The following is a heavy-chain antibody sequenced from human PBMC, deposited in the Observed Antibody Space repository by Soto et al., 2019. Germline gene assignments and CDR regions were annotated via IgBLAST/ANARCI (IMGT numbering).Heavy chain of an antibody. CDR3: ATRFYDSSGYYLFYFDS. D-gene: IGHD3-22*01. CDR2: INHSGST. CDR1: GGSFSFYY. Sequence: QVQLHQWGAGLLKPSETLSLTCAVSGGSFSFYYWSWIRQPPGTELEWIGEINHSGSTNYNSSLKSRVTISVDTSKNQFSLKLSSVTAADTAVYYCATRFYDSSGYYLFYFDSWGQGTLVTVSS. J-gene: IGHJ4*02. V-gene: IGHV4-34*01.